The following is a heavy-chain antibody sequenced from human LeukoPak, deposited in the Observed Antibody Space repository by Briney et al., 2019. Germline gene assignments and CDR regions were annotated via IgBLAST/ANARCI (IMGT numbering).Heavy chain of an antibody. CDR1: GGSISSYY. CDR2: IYYSGST. CDR3: ARATYYYDSSGYYITYYFDY. V-gene: IGHV4-39*07. Sequence: PSETLSLTCTVSGGSISSYYWSWIRQPPGKGLEWIGSIYYSGSTYYNPSLKSRVTISVDTSKNQFSLKLSSVTAADTAVYYCARATYYYDSSGYYITYYFDYWGQGTLVTVSS. J-gene: IGHJ4*02. D-gene: IGHD3-22*01.